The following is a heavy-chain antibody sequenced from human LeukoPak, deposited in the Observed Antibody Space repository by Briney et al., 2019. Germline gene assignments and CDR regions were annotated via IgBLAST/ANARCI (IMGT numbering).Heavy chain of an antibody. CDR1: GFTFSSYA. V-gene: IGHV3-23*01. D-gene: IGHD3-22*01. CDR3: AKAYVWYYDGSGLGYFDL. J-gene: IGHJ2*01. CDR2: ISGSGGST. Sequence: PGGSLRLSCAASGFTFSSYAMSWVRQAPGKGLEWVSAISGSGGSTYYADSVKGRFTISRDNSKNTLYLQMNSLRAEDTAVYYCAKAYVWYYDGSGLGYFDLWGRGTLVTVSS.